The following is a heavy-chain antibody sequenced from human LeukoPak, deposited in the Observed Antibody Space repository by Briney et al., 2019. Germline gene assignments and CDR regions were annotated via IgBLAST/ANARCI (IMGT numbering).Heavy chain of an antibody. V-gene: IGHV4-59*01. J-gene: IGHJ4*02. CDR1: GGSINSYY. CDR3: ARDIIRSSGLFDY. CDR2: IYYSGST. Sequence: SETLSLTCTVSGGSINSYYWSWIRQPPGKGLEWIGYIYYSGSTNYNPSLKSRVTISADMSKNQFSLKLSSVTAADTAVYYCARDIIRSSGLFDYWGQGTLVTVSS. D-gene: IGHD3-22*01.